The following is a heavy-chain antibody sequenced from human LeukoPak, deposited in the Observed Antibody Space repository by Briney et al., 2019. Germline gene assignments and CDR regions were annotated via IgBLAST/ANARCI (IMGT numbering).Heavy chain of an antibody. CDR3: AKGYTGSSYESSLGD. CDR2: ISYDGSDK. Sequence: GRSLRLSCAASGFTFGSYGMHWVRQAPGKGLEWVALISYDGSDKYYADSVKGRFTISRDNSQNTVHLQVNSLRAEDTAIYYCAKGYTGSSYESSLGDRGQGTRVTVSS. D-gene: IGHD1-26*01. V-gene: IGHV3-30*01. CDR1: GFTFGSYG. J-gene: IGHJ4*02.